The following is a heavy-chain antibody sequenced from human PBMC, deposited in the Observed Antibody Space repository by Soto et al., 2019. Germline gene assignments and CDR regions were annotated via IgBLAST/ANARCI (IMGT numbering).Heavy chain of an antibody. CDR3: ARIAAAGNYYYYYMDV. CDR2: ISYDGSNK. V-gene: IGHV3-30*03. CDR1: GFTFSSYS. Sequence: GGSLRLSCAASGFTFSSYSMHWVRQAPGKGLEWVAVISYDGSNKYYADSVKGRFTISRDNSKNTLYLQMNSLRAEDTAVYYCARIAAAGNYYYYYMDVWGKGTTVTVSS. D-gene: IGHD6-13*01. J-gene: IGHJ6*03.